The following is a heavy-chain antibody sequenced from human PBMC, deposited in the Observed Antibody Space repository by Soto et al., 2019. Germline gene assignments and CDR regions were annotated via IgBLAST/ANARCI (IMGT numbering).Heavy chain of an antibody. D-gene: IGHD5-18*01. J-gene: IGHJ4*02. CDR1: GGPLSRGGYY. CDR3: AREISGYSYGSYFDY. V-gene: IGHV4-31*03. CDR2: IYYSGST. Sequence: PSENPSPTCTVSGGPLSRGGYYWSWVRQHPGKGLEWIGYIYYSGSTYYNPSLKSRVTISVDTSKNQFSLKLSSVTAADTAVYYCAREISGYSYGSYFDYWGQGTLVTVSS.